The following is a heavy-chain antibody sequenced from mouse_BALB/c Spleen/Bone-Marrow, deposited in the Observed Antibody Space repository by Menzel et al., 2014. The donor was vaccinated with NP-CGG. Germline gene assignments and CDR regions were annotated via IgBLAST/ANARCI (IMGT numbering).Heavy chain of an antibody. CDR3: ARDY. CDR2: INPSTGYA. Sequence: QVQLQQSGPELAKPGASVKMSCKASGYTFXDTWXHWIKQRPXXGLEWIGYINPSTGYAEYNQNFKDKATLTVDNSSSTAYMQLSSLTSEGSAVYYCARDYWGQGTTLTVSS. CDR1: GYTFXDTW. V-gene: IGHV1-7*01. J-gene: IGHJ2*01.